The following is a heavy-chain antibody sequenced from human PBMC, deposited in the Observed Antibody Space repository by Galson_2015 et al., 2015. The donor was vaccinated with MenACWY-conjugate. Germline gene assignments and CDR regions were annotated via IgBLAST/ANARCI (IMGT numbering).Heavy chain of an antibody. V-gene: IGHV3-21*01. CDR2: ISSSSSYI. D-gene: IGHD3-10*01. CDR1: GFTFSSYS. Sequence: SLRLSCAASGFTFSSYSMNWVRQAPGKGLEWVSSISSSSSYIYYADSVKGRFTISRDNAKNSLYLQMNGLRAEDTAVYYCARELSLSITIVREGDYWGPGTLVTVSS. J-gene: IGHJ4*02. CDR3: ARELSLSITIVREGDY.